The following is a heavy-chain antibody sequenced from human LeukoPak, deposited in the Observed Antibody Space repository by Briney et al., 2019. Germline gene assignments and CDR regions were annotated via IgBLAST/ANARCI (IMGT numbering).Heavy chain of an antibody. Sequence: ASVKVSCKASGYIFTTYVVHWVRQAPGQRPEWMGWIKAGNGGTKYSQNFQDRLTITRDTSSSTVYMELSSLTSEDTALYYCARDDCGDTCYPGGYWGQGTLVTVSS. D-gene: IGHD2-21*01. J-gene: IGHJ4*02. CDR2: IKAGNGGT. V-gene: IGHV1-3*01. CDR1: GYIFTTYV. CDR3: ARDDCGDTCYPGGY.